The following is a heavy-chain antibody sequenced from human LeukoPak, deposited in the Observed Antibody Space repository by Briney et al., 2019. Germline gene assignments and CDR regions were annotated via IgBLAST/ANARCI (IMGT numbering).Heavy chain of an antibody. CDR2: ISSSSSYI. CDR3: ARDITLYVDY. J-gene: IGHJ4*02. Sequence: GGSLRLSCAASGFTFSGYSMNWVRRAPGKGLEWVSSISSSSSYIYYADSVKGRFTISRDNAKNSLYLQMNNLRAEDTAVYYCARDITLYVDYWGQGTLVTVSS. V-gene: IGHV3-21*01. D-gene: IGHD3-10*01. CDR1: GFTFSGYS.